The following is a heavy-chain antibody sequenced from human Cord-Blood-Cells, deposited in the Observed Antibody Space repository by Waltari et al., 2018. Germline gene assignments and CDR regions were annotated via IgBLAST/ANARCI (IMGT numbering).Heavy chain of an antibody. D-gene: IGHD5-12*01. CDR3: ARDGGYSGYDYVDY. J-gene: IGHJ4*02. V-gene: IGHV1-69*01. CDR2: IIPIFGTA. CDR1: GGTFSSYA. Sequence: QVQLVQSGAEVKKPGSSVKVSCKASGGTFSSYAISWVRQAPGQGLEWMGGIIPIFGTANYAQKFQGRVTITADESTSTAYMELSSLRSEDTAVYYCARDGGYSGYDYVDYWGQGTLVTVSS.